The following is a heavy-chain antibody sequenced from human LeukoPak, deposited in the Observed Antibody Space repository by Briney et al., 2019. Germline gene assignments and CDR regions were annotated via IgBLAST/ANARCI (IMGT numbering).Heavy chain of an antibody. J-gene: IGHJ4*02. CDR3: ASTYAYSSSWTLFDY. CDR2: IYYSGST. Sequence: SETLSLTCTVSGGSISSSSYYWGWIRQPPGKGLEWIGSIYYSGSTYYNPSLKSRVTISVDTSKNQFSLKLSSVTAADTAVYYCASTYAYSSSWTLFDYWGQGTLVTVSS. CDR1: GGSISSSSYY. V-gene: IGHV4-39*01. D-gene: IGHD6-13*01.